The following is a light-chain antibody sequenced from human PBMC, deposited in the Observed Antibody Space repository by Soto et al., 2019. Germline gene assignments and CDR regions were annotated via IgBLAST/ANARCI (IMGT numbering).Light chain of an antibody. V-gene: IGKV3-11*01. Sequence: IVLTQSPANMSLSPGERATLSCRASRSVSSYLAWYQQKPGQAPRLLIYDASHRATGIPARFSGSGSGTDFSLTISSLEPEDFAIYYCQQRSNWPAITFGQGTRLEIK. CDR2: DAS. CDR3: QQRSNWPAIT. J-gene: IGKJ5*01. CDR1: RSVSSY.